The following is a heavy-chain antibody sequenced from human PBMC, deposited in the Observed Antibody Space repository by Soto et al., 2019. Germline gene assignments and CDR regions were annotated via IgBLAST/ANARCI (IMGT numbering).Heavy chain of an antibody. V-gene: IGHV3-15*01. J-gene: IGHJ4*02. CDR2: VKSKTEGGTT. CDR1: GFTFNNAW. CDR3: TVYASGSSHY. D-gene: IGHD3-10*01. Sequence: GGSLRLSCAASGFTFNNAWMSWVRQVPGKGLEWVGRVKSKTEGGTTAYAAPVKGRFTISTDDSKSTLYLEMNSLKIEDTAVYYCTVYASGSSHYWGQGTLVTVSS.